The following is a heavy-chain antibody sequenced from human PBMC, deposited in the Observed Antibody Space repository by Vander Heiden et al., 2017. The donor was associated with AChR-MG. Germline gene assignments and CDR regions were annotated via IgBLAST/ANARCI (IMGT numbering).Heavy chain of an antibody. CDR2: IDYSGSS. Sequence: QLQLQESGPGLVKPSETLSPTCTVSGGSISSSSYYWGWMRQLPGKGLEWIGSIDYSGSSYYNPSLKMRVTISVDTSKNQFSLKLRSVTAADTAVYYCARHARHDYSPPNNWFDPWGHVTLVTVSS. V-gene: IGHV4-39*01. CDR3: ARHARHDYSPPNNWFDP. CDR1: GGSISSSSYY. D-gene: IGHD4-4*01. J-gene: IGHJ5*02.